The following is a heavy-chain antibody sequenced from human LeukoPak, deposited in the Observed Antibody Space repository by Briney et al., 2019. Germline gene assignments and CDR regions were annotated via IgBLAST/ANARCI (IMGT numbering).Heavy chain of an antibody. CDR1: GGSISSYY. CDR2: IYYSGST. Sequence: SETLSLTCTVSGGSISSYYWSWLRQPPGKGLEWIGYIYYSGSTNYNPSLKSRVTISVDTSKNQFSLKLSSVTAADTAVYYCARESGYSYGYGGLVARWFDPWGQGTLVTVSS. V-gene: IGHV4-59*01. CDR3: ARESGYSYGYGGLVARWFDP. D-gene: IGHD5-18*01. J-gene: IGHJ5*02.